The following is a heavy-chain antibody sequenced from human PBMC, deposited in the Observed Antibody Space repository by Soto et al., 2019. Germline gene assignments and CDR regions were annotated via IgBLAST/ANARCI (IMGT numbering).Heavy chain of an antibody. CDR1: GFTFTNYV. V-gene: IGHV3-23*01. D-gene: IGHD3-9*01. Sequence: PGGSLRLSCAASGFTFTNYVMSWVRPAPGKGLEWVSTINGGGDFTEYADSVKGRFTISRDNSKNTLYLQMNSLRAEDTAIYYCAKKITGHFPFDYWGQGTLVTVSS. J-gene: IGHJ4*02. CDR3: AKKITGHFPFDY. CDR2: INGGGDFT.